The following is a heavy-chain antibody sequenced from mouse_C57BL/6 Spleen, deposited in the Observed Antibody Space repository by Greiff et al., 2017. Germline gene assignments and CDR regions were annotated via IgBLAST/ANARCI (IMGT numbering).Heavy chain of an antibody. CDR3: ARHGSSPFGY. V-gene: IGHV1-39*01. D-gene: IGHD1-1*01. CDR2: INPNYGTP. Sequence: VQLQQSGPELVKPGASVKISCKASGYSFTDYNMNWVRQSHGKSLEWFGGINPNYGTPSYNQKFKGKATMTVDQSSSTAYMQLNSLTSEASAVYYCARHGSSPFGYWGQGTLVTVSA. CDR1: GYSFTDYN. J-gene: IGHJ3*02.